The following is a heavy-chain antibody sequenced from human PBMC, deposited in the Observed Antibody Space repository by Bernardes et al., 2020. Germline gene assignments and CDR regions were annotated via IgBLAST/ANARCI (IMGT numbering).Heavy chain of an antibody. CDR1: GYSVSSGYF. J-gene: IGHJ5*02. V-gene: IGHV4-38-2*02. Sequence: SETLSLTCAVSGYSVSSGYFWGWVRQPPGKGLEWIASMYHSGTTYYNPSLKSRVTISVDTSKNQFFLKLSSVTAADTAVYYCARDWSGYFNWLDPWGQGTLVTVSS. CDR3: ARDWSGYFNWLDP. CDR2: MYHSGTT. D-gene: IGHD3-3*01.